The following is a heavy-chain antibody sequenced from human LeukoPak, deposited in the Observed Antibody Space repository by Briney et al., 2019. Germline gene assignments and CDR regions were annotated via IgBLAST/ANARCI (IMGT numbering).Heavy chain of an antibody. CDR2: ISAYNGNT. Sequence: ASVKVSCKASGYTFTSYGISWVRQAPGQGLEWMGWISAYNGNTNYAQKLQGRVTMTTDTSTSTAYMELRSLRSDDTAVYYCAGDAGTYDYVWGSYRFDYWGQGTLVTVSS. CDR1: GYTFTSYG. J-gene: IGHJ4*02. CDR3: AGDAGTYDYVWGSYRFDY. D-gene: IGHD3-16*02. V-gene: IGHV1-18*04.